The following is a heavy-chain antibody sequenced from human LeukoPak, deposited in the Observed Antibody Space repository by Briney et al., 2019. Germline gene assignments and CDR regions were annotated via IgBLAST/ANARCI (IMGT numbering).Heavy chain of an antibody. V-gene: IGHV1-69*02. D-gene: IGHD3-16*01. CDR2: IIPILGIA. CDR3: ARVRGIMITFGGAAAFDP. CDR1: GGTFNSYT. J-gene: IGHJ5*02. Sequence: GASVKVSCKASGGTFNSYTISWVRQAPGQGLEWLGRIIPILGIANYAQKFQGRVTITADKSTSTAYMELSSLRSEDTAVYYCARVRGIMITFGGAAAFDPWGQGTLVTVSS.